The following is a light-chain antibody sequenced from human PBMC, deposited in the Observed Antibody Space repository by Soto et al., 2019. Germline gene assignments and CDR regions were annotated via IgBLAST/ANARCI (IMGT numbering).Light chain of an antibody. Sequence: DIQMTQSPSSLSASVGDRVTITCQASQDIRNYLNWYQQKQGKAPKVXIYDASNLETGVPSRFSGSGSGTDFTCTISSLQPEDIATYYCQQYDNLLITFGQGTRLEIK. J-gene: IGKJ5*01. CDR2: DAS. CDR1: QDIRNY. V-gene: IGKV1-33*01. CDR3: QQYDNLLIT.